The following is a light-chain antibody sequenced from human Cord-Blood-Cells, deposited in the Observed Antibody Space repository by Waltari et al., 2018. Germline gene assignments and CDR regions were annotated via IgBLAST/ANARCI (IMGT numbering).Light chain of an antibody. Sequence: QSALTQPASVSGSPGQSITIPCTGTSSDVRGYNYVSWYQQHPGKAPKLMIYDVSNRPAGVSNRFSGSKSGNTASLTISGLQAEDEADYYCSSYTSSSTWVFGGGTKLTVL. J-gene: IGLJ3*02. V-gene: IGLV2-14*03. CDR2: DVS. CDR1: SSDVRGYNY. CDR3: SSYTSSSTWV.